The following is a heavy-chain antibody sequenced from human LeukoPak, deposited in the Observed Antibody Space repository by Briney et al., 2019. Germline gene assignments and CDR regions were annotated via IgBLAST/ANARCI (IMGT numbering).Heavy chain of an antibody. Sequence: GASVKVSCKASGGTFSSYAISWVRQAPGQGLEWMGGIIPIFGTANYAQKFQGRVTITADKSTSTAYMELSSLRSEDTAVYYCARAYVDWNDAGSPNWFDPWGQGTLVTVSS. V-gene: IGHV1-69*06. CDR2: IIPIFGTA. J-gene: IGHJ5*02. CDR3: ARAYVDWNDAGSPNWFDP. D-gene: IGHD1-1*01. CDR1: GGTFSSYA.